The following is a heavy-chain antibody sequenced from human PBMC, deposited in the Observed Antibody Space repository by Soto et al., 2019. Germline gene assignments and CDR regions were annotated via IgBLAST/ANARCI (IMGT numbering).Heavy chain of an antibody. CDR1: GGSISSSSYY. CDR2: IYYSGST. CDR3: ARHGGGWYIVVVTAAEDAFDI. Sequence: PSETLSLTCTVSGGSISSSSYYWGWIRQPPGKGLEWIGSIYYSGSTYYNPSLKSRVTISVDTSKNQFSLKLSSVTAADTAVYYCARHGGGWYIVVVTAAEDAFDIWVQGTMVTVSS. D-gene: IGHD2-2*01. V-gene: IGHV4-39*01. J-gene: IGHJ3*02.